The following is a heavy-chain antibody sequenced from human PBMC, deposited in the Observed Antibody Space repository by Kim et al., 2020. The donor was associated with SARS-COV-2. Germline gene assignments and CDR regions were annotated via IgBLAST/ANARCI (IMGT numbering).Heavy chain of an antibody. CDR2: IISDGRST. CDR3: ARDQKDAGGAFDI. CDR1: GFSISNYW. Sequence: GGSLRLSCAASGFSISNYWMHWVRQAPGKGLVWVSYIISDGRSTTYADSVKGRFTISRDNPKNTLFLQMNSLRVEDTALYYCARDQKDAGGAFDIWGQGTMVTFSS. V-gene: IGHV3-74*01. J-gene: IGHJ3*02.